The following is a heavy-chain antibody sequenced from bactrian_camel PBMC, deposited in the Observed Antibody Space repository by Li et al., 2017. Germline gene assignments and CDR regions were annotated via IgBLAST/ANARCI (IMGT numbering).Heavy chain of an antibody. CDR1: GFTTSSYR. V-gene: IGHV3S25*01. CDR2: ISSGGGTT. Sequence: QLVESGVGSVQVGGSLRLSCAASGFTTSSYRMYWVRQAPGKGLEWVSLISSGGGTTYYADSVKGRFTISRDNAENTVNLQMNSLKPDDTAVYYCCRGPTSGGSWPYMNFWGKGTQVTVS. D-gene: IGHD6*01. J-gene: IGHJ7*01.